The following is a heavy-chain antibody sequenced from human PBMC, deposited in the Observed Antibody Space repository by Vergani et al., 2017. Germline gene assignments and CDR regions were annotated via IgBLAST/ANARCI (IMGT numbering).Heavy chain of an antibody. CDR1: GFSFPGYA. CDR3: TKGSRGYTGYFFDY. V-gene: IGHV3-23*01. D-gene: IGHD5-12*01. CDR2: VSGSSATP. J-gene: IGHJ4*02. Sequence: EVQLLESGGRLVQPGGSLRLSCEASGFSFPGYAMSWVRQAPGKGLEWVSSVSGSSATPYYADSVKGRFIISRDNSKNTLHLQMNSLRADDTAVYYCTKGSRGYTGYFFDYWGQGTLATVSS.